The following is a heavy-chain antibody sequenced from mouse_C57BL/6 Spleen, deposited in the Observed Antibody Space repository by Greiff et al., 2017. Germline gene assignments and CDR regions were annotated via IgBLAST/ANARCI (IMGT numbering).Heavy chain of an antibody. CDR1: GYTFTSYW. CDR2: IHPNSGST. V-gene: IGHV1-64*01. CDR3: ARNHPITTVVVDY. Sequence: QVQLQQPGAELVKPGASVKLSCKASGYTFTSYWMHWVKQRPGQGLEWIGMIHPNSGSTNYNEKFKSKATLTVDKSSSTAYMQLSSLTSEDSAVYYCARNHPITTVVVDYWGQGTTLTVSS. J-gene: IGHJ2*01. D-gene: IGHD1-1*01.